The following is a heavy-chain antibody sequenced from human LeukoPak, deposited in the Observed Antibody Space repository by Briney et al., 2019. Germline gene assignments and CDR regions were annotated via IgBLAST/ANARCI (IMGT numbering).Heavy chain of an antibody. CDR3: ARGNSRYYYYGMDV. Sequence: PSETLSLTCAVSGGSISSGGYSWSWIRQPPGKGLEWIGYIYHSGSTYYNPSLKSRVTLSVDRSKNQFSLKLSSVTAADTAVYYCARGNSRYYYYGMDVWGKGTTVTVSS. D-gene: IGHD1-7*01. V-gene: IGHV4-30-2*01. CDR2: IYHSGST. CDR1: GGSISSGGYS. J-gene: IGHJ6*04.